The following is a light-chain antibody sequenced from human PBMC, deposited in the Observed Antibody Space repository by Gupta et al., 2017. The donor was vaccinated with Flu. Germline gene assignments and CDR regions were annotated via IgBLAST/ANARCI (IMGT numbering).Light chain of an antibody. Sequence: GDRVTITCRASQSISSYLNWYQQKPGKAPKLLIYAASSLQSGVPSRFSGSGSGTDFTLTISSLQPEDFATYYCQQSYSTPYTFGQGTKLEI. V-gene: IGKV1-39*01. CDR1: QSISSY. CDR3: QQSYSTPYT. J-gene: IGKJ2*01. CDR2: AAS.